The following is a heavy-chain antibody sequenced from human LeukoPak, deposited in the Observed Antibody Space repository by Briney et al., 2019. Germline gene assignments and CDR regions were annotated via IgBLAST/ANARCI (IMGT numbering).Heavy chain of an antibody. CDR1: GFTFSSYA. CDR3: AKDPFIVVVPAAPWDDAFDI. J-gene: IGHJ3*02. D-gene: IGHD2-2*01. V-gene: IGHV3-23*01. CDR2: ISGSGGST. Sequence: QPGGSLRLSCAASGFTFSSYAMSWVRQAPGKGLEWVSAISGSGGSTYYADSVKGRFTISRDNSKNTLYLQMNSLRAEDTAVYYCAKDPFIVVVPAAPWDDAFDIWGQGTMVTVSS.